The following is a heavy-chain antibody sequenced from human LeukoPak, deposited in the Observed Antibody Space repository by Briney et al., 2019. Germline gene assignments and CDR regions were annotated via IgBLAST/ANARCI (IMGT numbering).Heavy chain of an antibody. CDR1: GYTFTGYY. J-gene: IGHJ3*02. V-gene: IGHV1-2*02. D-gene: IGHD3-10*01. CDR3: ARGLSPGSPSAFDI. Sequence: ASVKVSCKASGYTFTGYYMHWVRQAPGQGLEWMGWINPNNDGTNYAQKFQGRVTMARDTSISTAYMELSRLGSDDTAVYYCARGLSPGSPSAFDIWGQGTMVTVSS. CDR2: INPNNDGT.